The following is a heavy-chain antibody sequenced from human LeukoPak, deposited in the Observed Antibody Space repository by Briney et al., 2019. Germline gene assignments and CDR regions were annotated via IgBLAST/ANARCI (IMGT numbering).Heavy chain of an antibody. CDR2: ISYDGSNK. CDR3: ARVGPYGYYFDY. D-gene: IGHD3-16*01. J-gene: IGHJ4*02. V-gene: IGHV3-30*14. Sequence: PGGSLRLSCAASGFTFSSYAMHWVRQAPGKGLEWVAVISYDGSNKYYADSVRGRFTISRDNSKNTLYLQMNTLRVEDTALYYCARVGPYGYYFDYWGQGTLVTVSS. CDR1: GFTFSSYA.